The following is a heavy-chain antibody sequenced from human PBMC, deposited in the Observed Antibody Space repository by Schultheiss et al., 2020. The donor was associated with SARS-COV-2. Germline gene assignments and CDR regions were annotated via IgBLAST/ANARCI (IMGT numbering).Heavy chain of an antibody. Sequence: GGSLRLSCAASGFTFSSYGMHWVRQAPGKGLEYVSAISSNGGSTYYADSVKGRFTISRDNSKNTLYLQMNSLRAEDTAVYYCARGYSSSWYYFDYWGQGTLVTVSS. D-gene: IGHD6-13*01. V-gene: IGHV3-64*04. CDR1: GFTFSSYG. CDR2: ISSNGGST. J-gene: IGHJ4*02. CDR3: ARGYSSSWYYFDY.